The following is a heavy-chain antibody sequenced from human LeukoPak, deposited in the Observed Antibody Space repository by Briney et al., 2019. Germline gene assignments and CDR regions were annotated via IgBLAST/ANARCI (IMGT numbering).Heavy chain of an antibody. CDR3: ARGYSGYDYVPFDY. CDR2: IIPIFGTA. D-gene: IGHD5-12*01. J-gene: IGHJ4*02. V-gene: IGHV1-69*13. CDR1: GGTFSSYA. Sequence: SVKVSCKASGGTFSSYAISWVRQAPGQGLEWMGGIIPIFGTANYAQKFQGRVTITADESTSTAYMELSSLRSEDTAVYYCARGYSGYDYVPFDYWGQGTLVTVSS.